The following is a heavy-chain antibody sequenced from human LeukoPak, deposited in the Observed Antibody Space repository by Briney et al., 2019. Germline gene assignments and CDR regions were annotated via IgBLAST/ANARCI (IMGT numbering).Heavy chain of an antibody. J-gene: IGHJ4*02. CDR3: AKDPSLEGYCSSTSCTLVH. D-gene: IGHD2-2*01. CDR1: GFTFSTYS. CDR2: ISSSSTYI. V-gene: IGHV3-21*01. Sequence: PGGSLRLSCAASGFTFSTYSMNWVRQTPGKGLEWVSSISSSSTYIYYADSVKGRFTISRDNAKNSLYLQMNSLRVEDTAVYYCAKDPSLEGYCSSTSCTLVHWGQGTLVTVSS.